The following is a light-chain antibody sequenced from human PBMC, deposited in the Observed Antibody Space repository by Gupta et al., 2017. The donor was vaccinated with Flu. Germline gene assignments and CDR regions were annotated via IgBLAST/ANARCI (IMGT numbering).Light chain of an antibody. V-gene: IGLV1-44*01. CDR2: SSD. CDR3: AAWDDSLNVYV. CDR1: SSNIGSNN. J-gene: IGLJ1*01. Sequence: QPVLTQPPSASGTPGQRVTISCSGSSSNIGSNNVDWYQQLPGTAPKLLIYSSDQRPSGVPDRFSGSKSGTSASLAISGLQSEDEADCYCAAWDDSLNVYVFGTGTKVTVL.